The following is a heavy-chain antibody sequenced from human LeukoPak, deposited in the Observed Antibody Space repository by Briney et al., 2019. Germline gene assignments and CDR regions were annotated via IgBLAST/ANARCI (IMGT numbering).Heavy chain of an antibody. J-gene: IGHJ4*02. CDR2: IYSGGSA. V-gene: IGHV3-66*01. Sequence: GGSLRLSCAASGFTVSSNDMSWVRQAPGKGLEWVSGIYSGGSADYADSVRGRFSISRDNCKNTVYLQMNGLRAEDTAVYYCARDAWDCWGQGTLVTVSS. CDR3: ARDAWDC. CDR1: GFTVSSND. D-gene: IGHD1-26*01.